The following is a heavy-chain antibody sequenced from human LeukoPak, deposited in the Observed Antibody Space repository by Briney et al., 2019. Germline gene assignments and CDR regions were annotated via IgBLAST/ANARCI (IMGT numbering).Heavy chain of an antibody. V-gene: IGHV4-39*01. Sequence: SETLSLTCTVSGGSISSSSYYWGWIRQPPGKGLEWIGSIYYSGSTYYNPSLKSRVTISVDTSKNQFSLKLSSVTAADTAVNYCARRRIAAAGTEVEDFDYWGQGTLVTVSS. J-gene: IGHJ4*02. CDR2: IYYSGST. D-gene: IGHD6-13*01. CDR3: ARRRIAAAGTEVEDFDY. CDR1: GGSISSSSYY.